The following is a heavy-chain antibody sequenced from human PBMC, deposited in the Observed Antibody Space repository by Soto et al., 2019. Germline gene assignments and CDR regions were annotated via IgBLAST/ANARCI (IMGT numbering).Heavy chain of an antibody. J-gene: IGHJ6*02. D-gene: IGHD3-9*01. Sequence: GGSLRLSCAASGFTFSSYGMHWVRQAPGKGLEWVGRIKSKTDGGTTDYAAPVKGRSTISRDDSKNTLYLQMNSLKTEDTAVYYCTTVGPLFYVFLTGPYYYSVMAVWGQGTTVTVSS. CDR2: IKSKTDGGTT. V-gene: IGHV3-15*07. CDR1: GFTFSSYG. CDR3: TTVGPLFYVFLTGPYYYSVMAV.